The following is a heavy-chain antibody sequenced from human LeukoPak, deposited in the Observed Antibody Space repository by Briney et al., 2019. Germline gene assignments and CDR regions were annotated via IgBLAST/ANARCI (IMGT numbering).Heavy chain of an antibody. J-gene: IGHJ4*02. D-gene: IGHD1-26*01. Sequence: GGSLRLSCAASGFTFSSFWMSWVRQAPGKGLEWVANIKQDGSEKYYVDSVKGRFTISRDNAKNSLYLQMNSLRAEDTAVYYCARDEPNLYSGSLGWGQGTLVTVSS. CDR3: ARDEPNLYSGSLG. V-gene: IGHV3-7*04. CDR1: GFTFSSFW. CDR2: IKQDGSEK.